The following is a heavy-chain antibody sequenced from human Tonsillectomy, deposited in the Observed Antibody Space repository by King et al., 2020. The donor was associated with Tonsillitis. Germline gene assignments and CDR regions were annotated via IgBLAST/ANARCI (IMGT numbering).Heavy chain of an antibody. V-gene: IGHV1-69*01. J-gene: IGHJ6*03. CDR2: IIPIFGTA. CDR1: GGTFSSYA. D-gene: IGHD3-22*01. Sequence: QLVQSGAEVKKPGSSVKVSCKASGGTFSSYAVSWVRQAPGQGLEWMGGIIPIFGTAKYSHKFQGRVTITADESTRTAYMELRSLRSEDPAVYYCASFDSRDYYNSHPYFHYYMVVWGKGTTVTVS. CDR3: ASFDSRDYYNSHPYFHYYMVV.